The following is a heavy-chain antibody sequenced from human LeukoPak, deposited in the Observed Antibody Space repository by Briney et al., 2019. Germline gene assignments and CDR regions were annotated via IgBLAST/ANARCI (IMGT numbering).Heavy chain of an antibody. CDR2: IYYSGST. CDR1: GGSISSSSYY. CDR3: ARHEQGYCTSSSCRGSDY. D-gene: IGHD2-2*01. J-gene: IGHJ4*02. Sequence: KPSETLSLTCTVSGGSISSSSYYWGWIRQPPGKGLEWIGSIYYSGSTYYNPSLKSRVTISVDTSKNQFSLKLSSVTAADTAVYYCARHEQGYCTSSSCRGSDYWGQGTLVTVSS. V-gene: IGHV4-39*01.